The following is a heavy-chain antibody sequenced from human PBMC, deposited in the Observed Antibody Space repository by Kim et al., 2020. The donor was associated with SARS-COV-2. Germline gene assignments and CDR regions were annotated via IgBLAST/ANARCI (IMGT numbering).Heavy chain of an antibody. CDR2: INQDGSEK. CDR1: GFTLSGYW. D-gene: IGHD1-26*01. CDR3: VRGQGWVDY. J-gene: IGHJ4*02. V-gene: IGHV3-7*01. Sequence: GGSLRLSCAASGFTLSGYWMTWVRQAPGKGPECVANINQDGSEKYYVDSVKGRFTISRDNTENSLYLQMDSLRAEDTAVYYCVRGQGWVDYWGQGTLVTVSS.